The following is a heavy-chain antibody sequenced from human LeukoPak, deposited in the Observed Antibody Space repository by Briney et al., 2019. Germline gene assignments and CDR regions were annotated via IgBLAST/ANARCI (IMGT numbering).Heavy chain of an antibody. J-gene: IGHJ4*02. Sequence: GGSLRLSCSASGFTLSRFWMSWVRQAPGKGLEYVALIKQGGSEIYHMDSVKGRFTISRDDATNSLYLQMNSLRVEDTALYYCARDRESESDSEGDYWGQGTLVTISS. CDR1: GFTLSRFW. V-gene: IGHV3-7*01. CDR3: ARDRESESDSEGDY. D-gene: IGHD4-11*01. CDR2: IKQGGSEI.